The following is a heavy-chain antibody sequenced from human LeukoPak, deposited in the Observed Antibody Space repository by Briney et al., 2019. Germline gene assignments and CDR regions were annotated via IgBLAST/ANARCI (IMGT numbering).Heavy chain of an antibody. CDR3: ARGRGYNYPFDY. CDR1: GGSLSSDY. D-gene: IGHD5-18*01. Sequence: SETLSLTCTVSGGSLSSDYWSGIRQPPGKGLEWIGYIYYSGSTNYNPSLTSRATISVDRSKNQFSLNLSSVTAADTATYYCARGRGYNYPFDYWGQGTLVTVSS. CDR2: IYYSGST. J-gene: IGHJ4*02. V-gene: IGHV4-59*01.